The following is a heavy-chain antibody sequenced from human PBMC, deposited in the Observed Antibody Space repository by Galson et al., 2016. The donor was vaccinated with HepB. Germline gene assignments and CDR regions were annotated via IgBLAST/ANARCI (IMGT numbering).Heavy chain of an antibody. CDR3: TRSDYGDY. V-gene: IGHV3-74*03. J-gene: IGHJ4*02. CDR2: IRGDGTFK. Sequence: SLRLSCAASGLTISDYWMHWVRQAPGKGLVWVSRIRGDGTFKTYADSVKGRFAISRDNARNTLYLQMDSLRVEDTAVYYCTRSDYGDYWGQGTLVTASS. CDR1: GLTISDYW.